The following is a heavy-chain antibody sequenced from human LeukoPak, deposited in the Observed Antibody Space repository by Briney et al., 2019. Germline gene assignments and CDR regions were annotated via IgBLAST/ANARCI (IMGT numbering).Heavy chain of an antibody. CDR1: GGSISSYY. CDR3: ARDFWITFGEEFDP. J-gene: IGHJ5*02. V-gene: IGHV4-59*12. D-gene: IGHD3-16*01. CDR2: IYYSGST. Sequence: SETLSLTCTVSGGSISSYYWSWIRQPPGKGLEWIGYIYYSGSTNYNPSLKSRVTISVDTSKNQFPLKLSSVTAADTAVYYCARDFWITFGEEFDPWGQGTLVTVSS.